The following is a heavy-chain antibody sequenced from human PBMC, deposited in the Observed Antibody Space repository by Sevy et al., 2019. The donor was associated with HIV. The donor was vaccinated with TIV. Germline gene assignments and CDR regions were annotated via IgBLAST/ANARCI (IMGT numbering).Heavy chain of an antibody. Sequence: GGSLRLSCAASGFTFSSYGMNWVRQAPGKGLEWVSYISSSSSTIYYADSVKGRFTISRDNAKNSLYLQMNSLRDEDTAVYYCARDRGYYDSSGYGDDAFDIWGQGTMVTVSS. D-gene: IGHD3-22*01. CDR3: ARDRGYYDSSGYGDDAFDI. CDR1: GFTFSSYG. V-gene: IGHV3-48*02. CDR2: ISSSSSTI. J-gene: IGHJ3*02.